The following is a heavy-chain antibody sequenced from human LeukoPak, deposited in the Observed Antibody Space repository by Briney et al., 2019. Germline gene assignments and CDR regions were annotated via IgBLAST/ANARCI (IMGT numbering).Heavy chain of an antibody. V-gene: IGHV3-23*01. J-gene: IGHJ3*02. CDR1: GLTFSSYA. CDR2: ISGDRTGT. D-gene: IGHD1-14*01. Sequence: GGSLRLFCAASGLTFSSYAMSWVRKAPGKGQEWVSAISGDRTGTYYTDSVKGRFTISRDNSKNTLFLQMNSLRVDDTAVYYCAKGGISSVFHAFDIWGQGTMVTVSS. CDR3: AKGGISSVFHAFDI.